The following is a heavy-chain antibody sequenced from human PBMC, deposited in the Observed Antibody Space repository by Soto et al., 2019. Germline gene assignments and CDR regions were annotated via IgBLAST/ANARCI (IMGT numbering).Heavy chain of an antibody. V-gene: IGHV4-34*01. J-gene: IGHJ4*02. CDR1: GGSLSGYY. Sequence: QVQLQQWGAGLLKPSETLSLTCVVYGGSLSGYYWSWIRQPPGKGLEWIGEIKDGGLTNYSPYLKSRATISVDRPKNQFSLKLHSVTAADTAVYYCARGQEGVVATHWDQGALVTVSS. CDR3: ARGQEGVVATH. CDR2: IKDGGLT. D-gene: IGHD5-12*01.